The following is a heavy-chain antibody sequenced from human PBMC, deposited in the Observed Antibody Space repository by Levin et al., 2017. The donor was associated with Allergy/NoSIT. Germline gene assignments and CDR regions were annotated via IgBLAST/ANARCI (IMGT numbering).Heavy chain of an antibody. D-gene: IGHD3-10*01. CDR2: IYSGGST. J-gene: IGHJ4*02. CDR1: GFTVSSNY. Sequence: GGSLRLSCAASGFTVSSNYMSWVRQAPGKGLEWVSVIYSGGSTYYADSVKGRFTISRDNSKNTLYLQMNSLRAEDTAVYYCARGMKAEISYYYGSVQEPVGFDYWGQGTLVTVSS. V-gene: IGHV3-53*01. CDR3: ARGMKAEISYYYGSVQEPVGFDY.